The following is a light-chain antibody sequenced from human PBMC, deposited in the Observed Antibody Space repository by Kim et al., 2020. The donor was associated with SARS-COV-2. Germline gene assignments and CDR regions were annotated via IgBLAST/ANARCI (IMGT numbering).Light chain of an antibody. V-gene: IGKV1-39*01. CDR1: QSITRF. J-gene: IGKJ1*01. CDR2: TTS. Sequence: ASVRDRVTITCRTSQSITRFLNWYHQKPGKAPKLLIYTTSTLQTGVPSRFSGSGSETEFTLTISGLQPEDSGTYYCQQSFSPPWTFGQGTKVDIK. CDR3: QQSFSPPWT.